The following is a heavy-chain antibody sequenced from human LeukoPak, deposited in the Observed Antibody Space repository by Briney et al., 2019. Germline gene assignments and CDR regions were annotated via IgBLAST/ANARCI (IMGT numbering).Heavy chain of an antibody. Sequence: GGSLRLSCAASGFTFSSYTMNWVRQAPGKGLEWVSYISSSGSTIYYADSVKGRFTISRDNAKNSLYLQMNSLRAEDTAVYYCARLDGVAVAGTGLRSSWGQGTLVTVSS. CDR3: ARLDGVAVAGTGLRSS. CDR2: ISSSGSTI. CDR1: GFTFSSYT. J-gene: IGHJ4*02. D-gene: IGHD6-19*01. V-gene: IGHV3-48*04.